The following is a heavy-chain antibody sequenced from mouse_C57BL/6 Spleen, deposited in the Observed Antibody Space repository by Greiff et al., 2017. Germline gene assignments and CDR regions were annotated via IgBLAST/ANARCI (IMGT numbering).Heavy chain of an antibody. J-gene: IGHJ2*01. D-gene: IGHD4-1*01. CDR3: ARWGSLGRDYFDN. Sequence: VQLQQSGPELVKPGASVKMSCTASGYTFTDYNMHWVKQSHGKSLEWIGYINPNNGGTSYNQKFKGKATLSVNQSSSTAYMELRMLTSEDSAVFCGARWGSLGRDYFDNWGQGTTLTVS. CDR2: INPNNGGT. CDR1: GYTFTDYN. V-gene: IGHV1-22*01.